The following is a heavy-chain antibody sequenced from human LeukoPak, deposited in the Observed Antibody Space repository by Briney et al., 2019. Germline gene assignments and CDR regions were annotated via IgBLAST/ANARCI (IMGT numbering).Heavy chain of an antibody. CDR2: ISSSSSYI. Sequence: GGSLRLSCAASGFTFSSYSMNWVRQAPGKGLEWVSSISSSSSYICYADSVKGRFTIPRDNAKNSLYLQMNSLRAEDTAVYYCARDFELAYYYDSSGYYAHAFDIWGQGTMVTVSS. J-gene: IGHJ3*02. V-gene: IGHV3-21*01. D-gene: IGHD3-22*01. CDR1: GFTFSSYS. CDR3: ARDFELAYYYDSSGYYAHAFDI.